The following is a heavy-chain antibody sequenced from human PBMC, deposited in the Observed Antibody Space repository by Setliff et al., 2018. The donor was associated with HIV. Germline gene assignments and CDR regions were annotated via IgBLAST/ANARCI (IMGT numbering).Heavy chain of an antibody. J-gene: IGHJ4*02. Sequence: ASVKVSCKASRYTFTGYHIFWVRQAPGQGLESMGWINPDSGVTYYAQRFQGRVTMTRDTSITTAYMELTSLRSDDTAVYYCARGMVWGRFSTSSDYWGQGTLVTVLL. CDR3: ARGMVWGRFSTSSDY. CDR2: INPDSGVT. V-gene: IGHV1-2*02. D-gene: IGHD6-6*01. CDR1: RYTFTGYH.